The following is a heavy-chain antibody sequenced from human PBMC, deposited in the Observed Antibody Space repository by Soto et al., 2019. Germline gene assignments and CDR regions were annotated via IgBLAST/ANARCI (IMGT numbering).Heavy chain of an antibody. CDR2: INHSGST. CDR3: ARGGIAVAGTASWFGP. D-gene: IGHD6-19*01. J-gene: IGHJ5*02. CDR1: GGSFSGYY. Sequence: QVQLQQWGAGLLKPSETLSLTCAVYGGSFSGYYWSWLRQPPGKGLEWIGEINHSGSTNYNPSLKSRVTISVYTSKNQFSLKLSPVTAADTAVYYCARGGIAVAGTASWFGPWGQGTLVTVSS. V-gene: IGHV4-34*01.